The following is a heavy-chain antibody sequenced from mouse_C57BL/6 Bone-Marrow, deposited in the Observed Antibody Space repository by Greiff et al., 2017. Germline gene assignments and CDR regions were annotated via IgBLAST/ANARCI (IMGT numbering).Heavy chain of an antibody. J-gene: IGHJ3*01. CDR3: AREGYSNPFAY. V-gene: IGHV1-66*01. CDR2: IYPGSGNT. D-gene: IGHD2-5*01. Sequence: VKLQEPGPELVKPGASVKISCKASGYSFTSYYIHWVKQRPGQGLEWIGWIYPGSGNTKYNEKFKGKATLTADTSSSTAYMQLSSLTSEDSAVYYCAREGYSNPFAYWGQGTLVTVSA. CDR1: GYSFTSYY.